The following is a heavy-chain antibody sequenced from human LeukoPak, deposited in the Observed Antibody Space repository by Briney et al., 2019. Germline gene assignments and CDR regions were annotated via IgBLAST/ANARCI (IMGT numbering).Heavy chain of an antibody. D-gene: IGHD3-22*01. CDR3: ARGQSSGYDDY. V-gene: IGHV1-8*03. CDR2: MNPNSGNT. J-gene: IGHJ4*02. CDR1: GYTFTSYD. Sequence: ASEKVSCKASGYTFTSYDINWVRQATGQGLEWMGWMNPNSGNTGYAQKFQGRVTITSNTSISTAYMELSSLRSEDTAVYYCARGQSSGYDDYWGQGTLVTVSS.